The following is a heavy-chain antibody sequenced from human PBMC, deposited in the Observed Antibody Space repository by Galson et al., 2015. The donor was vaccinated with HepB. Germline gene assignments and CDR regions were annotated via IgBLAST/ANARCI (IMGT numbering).Heavy chain of an antibody. Sequence: SVKVSCKASGNTLASYVMHWVRQAPGQRLEWMGWINVANGNTTYSENFQGRVIITRDTSASTAYMELSSLRSEDAAVYYCAVSGGRVTGTIDHHSYYYYYMDVWGKGTTVTVSS. CDR2: INVANGNT. D-gene: IGHD1-7*01. J-gene: IGHJ6*03. V-gene: IGHV1-3*01. CDR3: AVSGGRVTGTIDHHSYYYYYMDV. CDR1: GNTLASYV.